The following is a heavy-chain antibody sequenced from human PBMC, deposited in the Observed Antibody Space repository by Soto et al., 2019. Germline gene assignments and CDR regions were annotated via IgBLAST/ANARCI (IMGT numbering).Heavy chain of an antibody. CDR1: GGSISSSNW. CDR2: IYHSGST. V-gene: IGHV4-4*02. J-gene: IGHJ6*02. CDR3: ASSLPNIVVVPAAPKTYHYYGMDV. D-gene: IGHD2-2*01. Sequence: SETLSLTCAVSGGSISSSNWWSWVRQPPGKGLEWIGEIYHSGSTNYNPSLKSRVTISVDKSKNQFPLKLSSVTAADTAVYYCASSLPNIVVVPAAPKTYHYYGMDVWGQGTTVTVSS.